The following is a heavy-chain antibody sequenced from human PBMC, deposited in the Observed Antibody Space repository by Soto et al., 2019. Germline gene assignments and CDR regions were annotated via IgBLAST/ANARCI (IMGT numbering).Heavy chain of an antibody. D-gene: IGHD2-15*01. J-gene: IGHJ4*02. CDR3: ARNNSLICEY. CDR2: IKPGTSDI. CDR1: GYNFGSSL. Sequence: GDALNISCKFVGYNFGSSLICVVRQMPGKFLEWMGLIKPGTSDIRYSPPFRGQVTISADEAVTTAYLQWSGLKASDSAMYYCARNNSLICEYWGQGTMVTVSS. V-gene: IGHV5-51*01.